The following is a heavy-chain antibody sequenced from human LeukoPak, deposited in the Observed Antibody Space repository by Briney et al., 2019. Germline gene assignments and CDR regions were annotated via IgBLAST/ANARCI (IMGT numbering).Heavy chain of an antibody. CDR3: VRGRNSFDY. V-gene: IGHV3-72*01. CDR1: GFTFSSAA. Sequence: GGSLRLSCAASGFTFSSAAMTWVRQAPGKRLEWVGRSRNKANRYTTEYAASVKGRFTISRDDSKDLLYLQMNSLKIEDTAVYYCVRGRNSFDYWGQGTLVTVSS. J-gene: IGHJ4*02. D-gene: IGHD4-11*01. CDR2: SRNKANRYTT.